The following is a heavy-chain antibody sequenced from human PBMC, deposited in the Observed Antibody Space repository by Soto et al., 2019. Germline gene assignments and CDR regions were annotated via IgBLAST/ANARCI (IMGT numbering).Heavy chain of an antibody. CDR3: AKDREGYGSGNSCLYYFDY. V-gene: IGHV3-23*01. J-gene: IGHJ4*02. Sequence: GGSLRLSCAASGFTFRNCAMNWVRQAPGKGLEWVSTISNSGTTYYADSVKGRFTISRDTSKNTLYLQMNSLRADDTDVYYCAKDREGYGSGNSCLYYFDYWGQGDLVTVSS. CDR1: GFTFRNCA. D-gene: IGHD2-2*01. CDR2: ISNSGTT.